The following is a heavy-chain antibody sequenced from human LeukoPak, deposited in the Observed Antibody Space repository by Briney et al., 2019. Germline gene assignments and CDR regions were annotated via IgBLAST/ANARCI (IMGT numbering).Heavy chain of an antibody. CDR3: ARACSGGSCYSNYYYGMDV. J-gene: IGHJ6*02. Sequence: ASVKASCKASGYTFTSYDINWVRQATGQGLEWMGWMNPNSGNTGYAQKFQGRVTMTRNTSISTAYMELSSLRSEDTAVYYCARACSGGSCYSNYYYGMDVWGQGTTVTVSS. CDR2: MNPNSGNT. D-gene: IGHD2-15*01. CDR1: GYTFTSYD. V-gene: IGHV1-8*01.